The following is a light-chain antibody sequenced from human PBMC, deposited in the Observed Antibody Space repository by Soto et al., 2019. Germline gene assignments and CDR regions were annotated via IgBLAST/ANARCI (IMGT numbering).Light chain of an antibody. V-gene: IGKV3-20*01. CDR1: QTVGRPY. CDR3: QQSGNSPPRYI. Sequence: EIGLTQSPGTLSLSPGEKATLSCRASQTVGRPYLAWYQQKPGRAPRLLIYAADSRATGITDRFSGSGSATDFTLTISTLAPDDFAVYSCQQSGNSPPRYIFGQGTKLEIK. CDR2: AAD. J-gene: IGKJ2*01.